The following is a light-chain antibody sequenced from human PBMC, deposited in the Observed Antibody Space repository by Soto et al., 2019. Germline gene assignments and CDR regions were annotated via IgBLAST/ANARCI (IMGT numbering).Light chain of an antibody. Sequence: ASQVTRSASALCSSVEDKDNISCRASQGIGNALGWYQQKPGKPPKVLIYGASNLQSGVPSRFSGSGSGTDFTLTISSLQPEDFATYSCQQTYRTPLTFGGGTKVDIK. CDR3: QQTYRTPLT. J-gene: IGKJ4*01. CDR1: QGIGNA. V-gene: IGKV1-6*01. CDR2: GAS.